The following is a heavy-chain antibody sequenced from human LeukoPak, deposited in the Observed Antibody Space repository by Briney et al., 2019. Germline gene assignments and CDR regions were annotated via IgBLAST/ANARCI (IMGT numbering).Heavy chain of an antibody. J-gene: IGHJ6*02. CDR2: IYSGGST. D-gene: IGHD3-3*01. V-gene: IGHV3-66*02. Sequence: GGSLRLSCAASGFTVSSNYMSWVRQAPGKGLEWVSVIYSGGSTYYADSVKGRFTISRDNSKNTLYLQMNSLRAEDTAVYYCARDFPQVGSGYCPYYYGMDVWGQGTTVTVSS. CDR1: GFTVSSNY. CDR3: ARDFPQVGSGYCPYYYGMDV.